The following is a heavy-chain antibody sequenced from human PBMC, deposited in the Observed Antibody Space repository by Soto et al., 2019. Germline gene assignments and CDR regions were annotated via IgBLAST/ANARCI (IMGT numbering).Heavy chain of an antibody. Sequence: QVQLVESGGGVVQPGRSLRLSCAASGFTFSSYGMHWVRQAPGKGLEWVAVISYDGSNKYYADSVKGRFTISRDNSKNTLYLQMNSLRAEDTAVYYCAKRPATIFGVALDAFDIWGQGTMVTVSS. V-gene: IGHV3-30*18. J-gene: IGHJ3*02. CDR3: AKRPATIFGVALDAFDI. D-gene: IGHD3-3*01. CDR2: ISYDGSNK. CDR1: GFTFSSYG.